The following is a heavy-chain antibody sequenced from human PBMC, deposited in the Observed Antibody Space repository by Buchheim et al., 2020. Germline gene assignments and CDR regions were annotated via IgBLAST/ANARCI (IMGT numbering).Heavy chain of an antibody. CDR1: GFTFSSFW. CDR2: IKQDGSEK. D-gene: IGHD2-8*01. Sequence: EVQLVESGGGLVQPGGSLRLSCAASGFTFSSFWMSWVRQAPGKGLEWVANIKQDGSEKYYVDSVKGRFTISRDNAKNSLYLQMNSLGAEETAVYYCAREKVYAIFQVWYYGMDVWGQGTT. J-gene: IGHJ6*02. V-gene: IGHV3-7*04. CDR3: AREKVYAIFQVWYYGMDV.